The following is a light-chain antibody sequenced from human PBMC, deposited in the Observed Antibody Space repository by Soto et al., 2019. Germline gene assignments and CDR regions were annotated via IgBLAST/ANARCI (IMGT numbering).Light chain of an antibody. CDR2: EVS. CDR1: SSDVGGYDY. CDR3: SSYSISTAYL. J-gene: IGLJ1*01. V-gene: IGLV2-14*01. Sequence: QSALTQPASVSGSPGQSITISCTGTSSDVGGYDYVSWYQLHPGKAPKLMVFEVSNRPSGVSYRFSGSKSGNTASLTNSGLQAEDEADYFCSSYSISTAYLFGTGTKLTVL.